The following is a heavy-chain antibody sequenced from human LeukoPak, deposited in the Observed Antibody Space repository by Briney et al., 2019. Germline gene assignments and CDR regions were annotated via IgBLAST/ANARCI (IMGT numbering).Heavy chain of an antibody. D-gene: IGHD2-15*01. CDR3: ARDVKGGCSGGSCYSWFDP. CDR2: IYYRGST. J-gene: IGHJ5*02. CDR1: GGSISSYY. Sequence: SETLSLTCTGSGGSISSYYWSWIRQPPGKGLEWIGYIYYRGSTNYNPSLKSRVTISVDTSKNQFSLKLSSVTAADTAVYYCARDVKGGCSGGSCYSWFDPWGQGTLVTVSS. V-gene: IGHV4-59*01.